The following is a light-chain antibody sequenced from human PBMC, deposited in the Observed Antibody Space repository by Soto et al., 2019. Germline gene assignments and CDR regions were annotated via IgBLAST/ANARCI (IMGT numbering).Light chain of an antibody. CDR3: QQYSTYTPRT. J-gene: IGKJ1*01. CDR1: QSISIW. Sequence: DIQMTQSPSTLSASVGDRVTITCRASQSISIWLARYQQKPGKAPKILIYKASSLESGVPSRFSGSGSGTEFTLTISSLRPDDFATYYCQQYSTYTPRTFGQGTKVDIK. V-gene: IGKV1-5*03. CDR2: KAS.